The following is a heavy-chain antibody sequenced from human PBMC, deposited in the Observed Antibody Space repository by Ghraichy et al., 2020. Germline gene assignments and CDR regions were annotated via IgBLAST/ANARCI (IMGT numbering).Heavy chain of an antibody. Sequence: WGSLRLSCAASGFSLSAYWMNWVRQAPGKGLVWVSRIKNDGITTYYADSVKGRFTVSSDNAKNTLYLQMNSLRAEDTAVYYCARSDWFDPWGQGTLVTVSS. J-gene: IGHJ5*02. CDR1: GFSLSAYW. CDR3: ARSDWFDP. V-gene: IGHV3-74*01. CDR2: IKNDGITT.